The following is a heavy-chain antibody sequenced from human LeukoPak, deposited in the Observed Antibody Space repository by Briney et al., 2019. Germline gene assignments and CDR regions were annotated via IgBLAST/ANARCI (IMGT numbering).Heavy chain of an antibody. V-gene: IGHV5-51*01. Sequence: GESLKISCKGSGYSFTSYWIGWVRQMPGKGLEWMGIIYPGDSDTRYSPSFQGQVTISADKSISTAYLQWSSLKASDSAMYYCARHGAYGEDYYYTMDVWGQGTTVTVSS. CDR1: GYSFTSYW. D-gene: IGHD4-17*01. CDR3: ARHGAYGEDYYYTMDV. CDR2: IYPGDSDT. J-gene: IGHJ6*02.